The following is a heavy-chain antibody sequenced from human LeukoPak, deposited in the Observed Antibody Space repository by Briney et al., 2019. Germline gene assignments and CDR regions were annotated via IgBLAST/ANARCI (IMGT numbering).Heavy chain of an antibody. J-gene: IGHJ4*02. Sequence: SVKVSCKASGGTFSSYAISWVRQAPGRGLEWMGGIIPIFGTANYAQKFQGRVTITADESTSTAYMELSSLRSEDTAVYYCARESLRDILTGSTYYFDYWGQGTLVTVSS. CDR2: IIPIFGTA. CDR1: GGTFSSYA. D-gene: IGHD3-9*01. V-gene: IGHV1-69*13. CDR3: ARESLRDILTGSTYYFDY.